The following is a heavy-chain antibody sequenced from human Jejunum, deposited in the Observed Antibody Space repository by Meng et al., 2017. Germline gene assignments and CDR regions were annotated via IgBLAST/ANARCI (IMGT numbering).Heavy chain of an antibody. J-gene: IGHJ5*02. D-gene: IGHD6-13*01. V-gene: IGHV3-21*01. CDR1: GFSFSTYT. Sequence: LVESGGGLVKPGGSLRLSCAAAGFSFSTYTMNCLRQAPGKGLEWVSSISGDSTYIYYTDSVKGRFTISRDNAKNSLYLQMNSLRAEDSAVYYCARDPSTMPAAVNWFDPWGHGTLVTVSS. CDR3: ARDPSTMPAAVNWFDP. CDR2: ISGDSTYI.